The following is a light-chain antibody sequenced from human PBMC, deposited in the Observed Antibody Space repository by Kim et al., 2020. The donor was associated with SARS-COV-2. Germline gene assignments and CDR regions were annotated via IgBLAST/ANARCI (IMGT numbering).Light chain of an antibody. CDR2: DVS. V-gene: IGLV2-14*03. J-gene: IGLJ3*02. CDR3: SSYTSSATWV. Sequence: GQSNTLSRSGTRNEVGGYNYVSWDQTPPGQGPQLMIYDVSNRPSGVSNLFSGPKSGNTAYLTISGLQAEDEADYYCSSYTSSATWVFGGGTQLTVL. CDR1: RNEVGGYNY.